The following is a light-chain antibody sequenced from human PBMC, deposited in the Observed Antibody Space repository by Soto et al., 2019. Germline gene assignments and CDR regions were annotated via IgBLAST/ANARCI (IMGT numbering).Light chain of an antibody. CDR3: QSYETSLSGRI. CDR1: SSNIGAGYE. V-gene: IGLV1-40*01. J-gene: IGLJ2*01. Sequence: QAVVTQPPSVSGAPGQRVTISCTGSSSNIGAGYEVHWYQQIPGTAPKLLIYGNTNRPSGVPDRFSASKSGTSASLTITGLQAEDEADYYCQSYETSLSGRIFGGGTKLTVL. CDR2: GNT.